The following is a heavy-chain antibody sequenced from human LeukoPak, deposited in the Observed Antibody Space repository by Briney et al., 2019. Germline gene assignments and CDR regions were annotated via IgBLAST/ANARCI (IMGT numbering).Heavy chain of an antibody. CDR2: ISGSGGST. V-gene: IGHV3-23*01. J-gene: IGHJ3*02. CDR1: GFTFSSYA. D-gene: IGHD3-3*01. Sequence: GGSLRLSCAASGFTFSSYAMSWVRQAPGKGLEWVSAISGSGGSTYYADSVKDRFTISRDNSKNTLYLQMNSLRAEDTAVYYCAKGGYDFWSGYYTDDAFDIWGQGTMVTVSS. CDR3: AKGGYDFWSGYYTDDAFDI.